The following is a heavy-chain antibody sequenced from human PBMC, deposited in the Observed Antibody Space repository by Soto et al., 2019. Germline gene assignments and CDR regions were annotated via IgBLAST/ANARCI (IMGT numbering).Heavy chain of an antibody. J-gene: IGHJ5*02. D-gene: IGHD3-16*01. CDR2: ISYDGSNK. V-gene: IGHV3-30-3*01. Sequence: GGSLRLSCAASGFTFSSYAMHWVRQAPGKGLEWVAVISYDGSNKYYADSVKGRFTISRDNSKNTLYLQMNSLRAEDTAVYYWATDPHPNSYAHPIWFAPGGTGTLVTFP. CDR1: GFTFSSYA. CDR3: ATDPHPNSYAHPIWFAP.